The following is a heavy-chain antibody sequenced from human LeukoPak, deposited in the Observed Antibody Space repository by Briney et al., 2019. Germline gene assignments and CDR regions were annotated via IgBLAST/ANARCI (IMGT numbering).Heavy chain of an antibody. J-gene: IGHJ3*02. V-gene: IGHV1-8*03. D-gene: IGHD1-7*01. Sequence: ASVKVSCKASGYTFTSYDINWVRQATGQGLEWMGWMNPNSGNTGYAQKFQGRVTITRNTSIRTAYMELSSLRSEDTAVCYCVLELPTPGAFDIWGQGTMVTVSS. CDR1: GYTFTSYD. CDR3: VLELPTPGAFDI. CDR2: MNPNSGNT.